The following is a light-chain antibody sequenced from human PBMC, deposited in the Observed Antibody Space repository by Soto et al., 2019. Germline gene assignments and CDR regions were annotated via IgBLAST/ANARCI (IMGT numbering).Light chain of an antibody. CDR1: QSISSTH. V-gene: IGKV3-20*01. Sequence: EIVLTQSPDTLSLSPGERATLSCRASQSISSTHFVWYQPKPGQAPSRRIFGASNSATGIPDRFSGSGSGTDFTLTISRLAPEEFAVYDCQQYGSSGTFGQGTKVDI. J-gene: IGKJ1*01. CDR3: QQYGSSGT. CDR2: GAS.